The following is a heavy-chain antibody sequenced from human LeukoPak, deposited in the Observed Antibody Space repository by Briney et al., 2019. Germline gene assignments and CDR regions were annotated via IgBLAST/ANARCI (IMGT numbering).Heavy chain of an antibody. CDR2: IYYSGST. J-gene: IGHJ5*02. D-gene: IGHD1-26*01. V-gene: IGHV4-59*08. CDR3: ARASSGSYLNWFDP. Sequence: SETLSLTCTASGVSISSYYWSWIRQPPGKGLEWTGYIYYSGSTNYNPSPKSGVTISVDTSKTQFSLKLSSVTAADTAVYYCARASSGSYLNWFDPWGQGTLVTVPS. CDR1: GVSISSYY.